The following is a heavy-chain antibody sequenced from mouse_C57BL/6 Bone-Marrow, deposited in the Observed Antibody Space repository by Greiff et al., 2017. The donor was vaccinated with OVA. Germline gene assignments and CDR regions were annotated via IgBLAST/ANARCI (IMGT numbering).Heavy chain of an antibody. V-gene: IGHV5-6*01. D-gene: IGHD2-5*01. CDR1: GFTFSSYG. CDR2: ISSGGSYT. J-gene: IGHJ4*01. Sequence: EVMLVESGGDLVKPGGSLKLSCAASGFTFSSYGMSWVRQTPDKRLEWVATISSGGSYTYYPDSVKGRFTISRDNAKNTLYLQMSSLKSEDTAMYYCARHNSNYACAMDYWGQGTSVTVSS. CDR3: ARHNSNYACAMDY.